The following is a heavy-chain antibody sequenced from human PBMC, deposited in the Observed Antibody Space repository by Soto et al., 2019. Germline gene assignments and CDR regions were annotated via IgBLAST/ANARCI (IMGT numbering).Heavy chain of an antibody. CDR3: ARDLGCSSTSCSYPGTIDNWFDP. CDR2: ISAYNGNT. J-gene: IGHJ5*02. D-gene: IGHD2-2*01. V-gene: IGHV1-18*01. CDR1: GYTFTSYG. Sequence: ASVKVSCKASGYTFTSYGRRWVRQAPGQGLEWMGWISAYNGNTNYAQKLQGRVTMTTDTSTSTAYMELRSLRSDDTAVYYCARDLGCSSTSCSYPGTIDNWFDPWGQGTLVTVSS.